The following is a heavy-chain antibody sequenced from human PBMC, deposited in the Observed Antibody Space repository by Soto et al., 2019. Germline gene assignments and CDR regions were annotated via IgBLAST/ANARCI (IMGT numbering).Heavy chain of an antibody. Sequence: EVQLVESGGGLVQPGGSLRLSCAASGFTFSDHYMDWVWQAPGKGLEWVGRIRNRPNSYTTQYAASVKGRFAVLRDDSENLVYLQMNDLKTEDTAVYYCVRDSGRGFYFDYWGQGAQVTVSS. CDR2: IRNRPNSYTT. D-gene: IGHD3-10*01. V-gene: IGHV3-72*01. CDR1: GFTFSDHY. CDR3: VRDSGRGFYFDY. J-gene: IGHJ4*02.